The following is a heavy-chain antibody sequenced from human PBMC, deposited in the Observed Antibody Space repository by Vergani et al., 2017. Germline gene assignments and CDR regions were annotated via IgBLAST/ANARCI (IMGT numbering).Heavy chain of an antibody. D-gene: IGHD2-2*01. V-gene: IGHV1-2*02. J-gene: IGHJ4*02. CDR1: GYTFTGYY. Sequence: QVQLVQSGAEVKKPGASVKVSCKASGYTFTGYYMHWVRQAPGQGLEWMGWINPNSGGTNYAQKFQGRVTMTSDTSISTAYMELSRLRSDDTAVYYCAGQMYCSRTSCYYSYWGQGTLVTVSS. CDR2: INPNSGGT. CDR3: AGQMYCSRTSCYYSY.